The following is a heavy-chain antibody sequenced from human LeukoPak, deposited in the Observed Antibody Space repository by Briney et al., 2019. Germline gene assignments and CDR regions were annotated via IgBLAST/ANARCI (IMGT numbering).Heavy chain of an antibody. J-gene: IGHJ4*02. CDR2: IFYTGST. CDR1: GGSISSYY. V-gene: IGHV4-59*01. D-gene: IGHD3-10*01. Sequence: SETLSLTCTVSGGSISSYYWSWIRQPPGKGLEWIGYIFYTGSTNYNPSLKSRVTMSVDTSKNQFSLKLSSVTAADTAVYYCARGEGSGSSRYHFGYWGQGTLVTVSS. CDR3: ARGEGSGSSRYHFGY.